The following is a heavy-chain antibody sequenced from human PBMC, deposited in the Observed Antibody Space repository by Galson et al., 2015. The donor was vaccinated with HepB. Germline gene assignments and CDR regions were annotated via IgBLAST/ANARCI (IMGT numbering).Heavy chain of an antibody. Sequence: SLRLSCAASGFTLSSYSMHWVRQAPGKGLEWVAVISYDGSNKYYADSVKGRFTISRDNSKNTLYLQMNSLRAEDTAVYYCAREKYSSGWYRQFALDIWGQGTMVTVSS. D-gene: IGHD6-19*01. J-gene: IGHJ3*02. CDR3: AREKYSSGWYRQFALDI. V-gene: IGHV3-30*03. CDR1: GFTLSSYS. CDR2: ISYDGSNK.